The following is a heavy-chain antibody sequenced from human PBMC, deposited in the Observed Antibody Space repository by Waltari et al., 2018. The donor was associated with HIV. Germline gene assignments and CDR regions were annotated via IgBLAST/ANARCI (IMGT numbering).Heavy chain of an antibody. D-gene: IGHD1-26*01. CDR1: GDSITTWTYY. CDR3: ARPGDPDPH. CDR2: VNVGGTS. J-gene: IGHJ4*02. Sequence: QLHLQESGPGLVKPSETLYLNCSVSGDSITTWTYYWAWIRQPPGKGLVWLGGVNVGGTSYYNPSLKNRLTMSVDTSKNQFSLKLKFVTAADTARYYCARPGDPDPHWGQGILVPVSS. V-gene: IGHV4-39*01.